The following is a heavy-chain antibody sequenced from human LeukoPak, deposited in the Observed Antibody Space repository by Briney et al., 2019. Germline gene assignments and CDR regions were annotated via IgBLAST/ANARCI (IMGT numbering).Heavy chain of an antibody. Sequence: ASVKDSCKASGYTFTSYAMHWVRQATGQRLAWMGWINAGNGNTKYSQKFQGRDTITRDTSASTAYMELSSLRSEDTAVYYCAREGYSSSADYWGQGTLVTVSS. V-gene: IGHV1-3*01. D-gene: IGHD6-13*01. J-gene: IGHJ4*02. CDR3: AREGYSSSADY. CDR1: GYTFTSYA. CDR2: INAGNGNT.